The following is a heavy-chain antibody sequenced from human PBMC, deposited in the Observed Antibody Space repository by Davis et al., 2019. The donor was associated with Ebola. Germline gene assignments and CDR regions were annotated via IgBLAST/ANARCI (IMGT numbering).Heavy chain of an antibody. CDR2: ISFSGTDI. Sequence: PGGSLRLSCDVSGFDLNTYSMNWVRQAPGKGLEWVSSISFSGTDIYYADSLEGRFTISRDNAKNSLFLQMDSLRAEDTAVYYCARDIPFSSYDYWGQGTLVTVSS. CDR1: GFDLNTYS. D-gene: IGHD4-11*01. V-gene: IGHV3-21*01. J-gene: IGHJ4*02. CDR3: ARDIPFSSYDY.